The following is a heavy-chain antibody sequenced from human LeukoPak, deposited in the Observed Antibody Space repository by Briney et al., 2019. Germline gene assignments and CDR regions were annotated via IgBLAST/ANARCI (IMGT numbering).Heavy chain of an antibody. J-gene: IGHJ5*02. V-gene: IGHV1-2*02. CDR2: INPNSGGT. Sequence: GASVKVSCKASGYTFTGYYMHWVRQAPGQGLEWMGWINPNSGGTNYAQKFRGRVTMTRDTSISTAYMELSRLRSDDTAVYYCARGEPGIAAAGKVWFDPWGQGTLVTVSS. D-gene: IGHD6-13*01. CDR3: ARGEPGIAAAGKVWFDP. CDR1: GYTFTGYY.